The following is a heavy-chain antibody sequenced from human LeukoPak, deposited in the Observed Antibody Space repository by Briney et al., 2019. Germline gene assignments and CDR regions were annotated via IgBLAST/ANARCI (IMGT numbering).Heavy chain of an antibody. CDR1: GFTFSSYG. D-gene: IGHD2-15*01. J-gene: IGHJ5*02. Sequence: GGSLRLSCAASGFTFSSYGMHWVRQAPGKGLEWVAVISYDGSNKYYADSVKGRFTISRDNSKNTLYLQMNSLRAEDTAVYYCAKDRGYCNPWGQGTLVTVSS. V-gene: IGHV3-30*18. CDR3: AKDRGYCNP. CDR2: ISYDGSNK.